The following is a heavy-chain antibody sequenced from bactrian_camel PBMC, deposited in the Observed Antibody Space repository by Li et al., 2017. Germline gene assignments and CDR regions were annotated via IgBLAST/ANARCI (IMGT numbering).Heavy chain of an antibody. D-gene: IGHD2*01. Sequence: VQLVESGGGLVQPGGSLRLSCAASGFTFSIYDMAWVRQAPGKGLEWVSSINGRGDSPYYADSVKGRFTVSRDNAKNTLYLQMDSLKPEDTAVYYCAAAFSSFGTIDFAYWGQGTQVTVS. CDR3: AAAFSSFGTIDFAY. CDR2: INGRGDSP. CDR1: GFTFSIYD. J-gene: IGHJ4*01. V-gene: IGHV3S40*01.